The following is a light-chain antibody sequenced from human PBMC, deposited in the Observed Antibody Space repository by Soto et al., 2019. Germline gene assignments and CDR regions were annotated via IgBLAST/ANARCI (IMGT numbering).Light chain of an antibody. V-gene: IGKV3D-15*01. CDR1: ESVSRN. Sequence: VMTQSPATLSVSPGQKATLSSMASESVSRNLDWYQQRPGQAPRLLISGASNRASGIPARFSGWGSGTDFTLTISRVDPADFAIYYCQQYFTTPSTFGQGTRLEIK. J-gene: IGKJ5*01. CDR2: GAS. CDR3: QQYFTTPST.